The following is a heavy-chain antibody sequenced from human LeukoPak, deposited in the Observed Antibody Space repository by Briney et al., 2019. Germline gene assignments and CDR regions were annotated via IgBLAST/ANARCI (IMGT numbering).Heavy chain of an antibody. Sequence: PSETLSLTCTVSGGSISSGDYYWSWIRQPPGKGLEWIGYIYYSGSTYYNPSLKSRVTISVDTSKNQFSLKLSSVTAADTAVYYCARRWVTGTYGMDVWGQGTTVTVSS. V-gene: IGHV4-30-4*01. CDR3: ARRWVTGTYGMDV. D-gene: IGHD1-20*01. J-gene: IGHJ6*02. CDR1: GGSISSGDYY. CDR2: IYYSGST.